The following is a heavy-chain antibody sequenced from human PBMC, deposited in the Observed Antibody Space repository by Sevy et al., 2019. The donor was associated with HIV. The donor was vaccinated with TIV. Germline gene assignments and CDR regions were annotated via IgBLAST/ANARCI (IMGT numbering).Heavy chain of an antibody. Sequence: GGSLRLSCAASGFTFSSYWMSWVRQAPGKGLEWVATMKEDGSEKSYVHSVKGRFTISRDNAKNSLYLQMNSLRVDDTALYYCVREGLGGFSYSLDCWGQGTLVTVSS. CDR3: VREGLGGFSYSLDC. V-gene: IGHV3-7*01. J-gene: IGHJ4*02. CDR2: MKEDGSEK. D-gene: IGHD5-18*01. CDR1: GFTFSSYW.